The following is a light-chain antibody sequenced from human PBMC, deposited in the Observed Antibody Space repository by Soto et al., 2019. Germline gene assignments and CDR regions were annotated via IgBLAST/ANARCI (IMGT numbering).Light chain of an antibody. CDR2: AAS. CDR1: QGIRSW. V-gene: IGKV1-12*01. CDR3: QQRSNWPPWT. Sequence: DIQMTQSPSSVSASVGDRVSITCRASQGIRSWLAWYQQKPGKAPKILIYAASSLQSGVPSRFSGSGSGTDFTLTISSLEPEDFAVYYCQQRSNWPPWTFGQGTKVEIK. J-gene: IGKJ1*01.